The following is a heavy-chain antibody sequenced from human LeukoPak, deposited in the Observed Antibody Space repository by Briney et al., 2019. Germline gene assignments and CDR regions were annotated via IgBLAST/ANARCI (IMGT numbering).Heavy chain of an antibody. CDR3: ARTNNYAFDI. J-gene: IGHJ3*02. Sequence: AASAFTVSSSFMSWVRQAPGKGLEWVSIIYSNGNTHYADSVRDRFTISRDNSMNTLYLQMNNLRAEDTAVYYCARTNNYAFDIWGLGTMVTVSS. D-gene: IGHD5-24*01. CDR2: IYSNGNT. V-gene: IGHV3-53*01. CDR1: AFTVSSSF.